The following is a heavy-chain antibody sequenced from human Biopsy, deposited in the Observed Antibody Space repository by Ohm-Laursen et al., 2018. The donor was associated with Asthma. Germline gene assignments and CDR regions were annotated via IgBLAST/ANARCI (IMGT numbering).Heavy chain of an antibody. J-gene: IGHJ1*01. CDR2: INYRGDT. D-gene: IGHD6-19*01. CDR1: GGSFTHYF. CDR3: VRGEEVAGTYFKD. Sequence: SETLSLTCAISGGSFTHYFWMWIRQPPGRGLEWIGEINYRGDTNYNPSLESRVSISVESSTYHFSLRLNSVTAADTAVYYCVRGEEVAGTYFKDWDQGTLVTVSS. V-gene: IGHV4-34*01.